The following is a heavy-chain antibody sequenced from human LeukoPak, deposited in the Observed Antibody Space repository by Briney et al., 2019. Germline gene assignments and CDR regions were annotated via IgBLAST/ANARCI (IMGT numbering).Heavy chain of an antibody. CDR3: ARDQGSGWSYYFDY. CDR1: GFTVSNLA. J-gene: IGHJ4*02. CDR2: ISYHGSNR. D-gene: IGHD6-19*01. V-gene: IGHV3-30*04. Sequence: GGSLRLSCAASGFTVSNLAMDWVRQAPGKGREGVAVISYHGSNRHSADSVKGRFTISRDNSKSMVYLQMNSLRPEDTAVYYCARDQGSGWSYYFDYWGQGTLVTVSS.